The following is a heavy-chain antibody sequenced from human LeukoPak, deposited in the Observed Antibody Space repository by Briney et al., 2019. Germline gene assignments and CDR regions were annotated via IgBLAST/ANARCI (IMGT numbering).Heavy chain of an antibody. CDR2: ISSSSSYI. V-gene: IGHV3-21*01. D-gene: IGHD6-13*01. CDR1: GFTFSSYS. CDR3: ARGAYSSSWYALIDY. Sequence: PGGSLRLSCAASGFTFSSYSMTWVRQAPGKGLEWVSSISSSSSYIYYADSVKGRFTISRDNAKNSLYLQMNSLRAEDTAVYYCARGAYSSSWYALIDYWGQGTLVTVSS. J-gene: IGHJ4*02.